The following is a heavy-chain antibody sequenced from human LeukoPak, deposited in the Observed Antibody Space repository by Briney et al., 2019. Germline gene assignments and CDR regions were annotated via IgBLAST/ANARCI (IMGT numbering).Heavy chain of an antibody. CDR3: AKHPVSGNFDH. V-gene: IGHV3-23*01. J-gene: IGHJ4*02. D-gene: IGHD5/OR15-5a*01. CDR2: ISVSGTGT. Sequence: GGSLRLSCAASGFTVSSNYMSWVRQAPGKGLEWVSAISVSGTGTYYAESIKGRFTVSRDNSKYSLYLDMNSLRAEDTAVYYCAKHPVSGNFDHWGQGTLVTVSS. CDR1: GFTVSSNY.